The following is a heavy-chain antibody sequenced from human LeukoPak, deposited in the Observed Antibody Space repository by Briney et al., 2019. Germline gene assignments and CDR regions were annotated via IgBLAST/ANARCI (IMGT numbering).Heavy chain of an antibody. CDR3: AKDMWFGELLYENNWFDP. V-gene: IGHV3-48*04. CDR2: ISRSGSTK. CDR1: GFTFSSYA. D-gene: IGHD3-10*01. J-gene: IGHJ5*02. Sequence: HPGRSLRLSCAASGFTFSSYAMHWVRQAPGKGLEWVSSISRSGSTKYYADSVKGRFTISRDNAKNSLYLQMNSLRAEDTALYYCAKDMWFGELLYENNWFDPWGQGTLVTVSS.